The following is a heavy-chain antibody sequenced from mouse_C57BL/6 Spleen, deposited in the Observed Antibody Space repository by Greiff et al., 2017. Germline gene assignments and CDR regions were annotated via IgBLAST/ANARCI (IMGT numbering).Heavy chain of an antibody. V-gene: IGHV1-9*01. CDR2: ILPGSGST. J-gene: IGHJ2*01. CDR3: ARRGAHYYYVHEGLFDD. Sequence: VMLVESGAELMKPGASVKLSCKATGYTFTGYWIEWVKQRPGHGLEWIGEILPGSGSTNYNEKFKGKATFTADTSSNTAYMQLSSLTTEDSAIYYCARRGAHYYYVHEGLFDDWGQGTTLTVSS. CDR1: GYTFTGYW. D-gene: IGHD1-1*01.